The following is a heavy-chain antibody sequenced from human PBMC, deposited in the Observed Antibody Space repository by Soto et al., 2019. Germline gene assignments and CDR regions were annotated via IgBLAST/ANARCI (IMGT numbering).Heavy chain of an antibody. Sequence: GGSLRLSCAASGFTFSNAWMSWVRQAPGKGLEWVGRIKSKTDGGTTDYAAPVKGRFTISRDDSKNTLYLQMNSLKTEDTAVYYCTTDPTYYDFGSGYPLNYSYGFDVWGQGTTVTVPS. V-gene: IGHV3-15*01. CDR1: GFTFSNAW. CDR2: IKSKTDGGTT. CDR3: TTDPTYYDFGSGYPLNYSYGFDV. D-gene: IGHD3-3*01. J-gene: IGHJ6*02.